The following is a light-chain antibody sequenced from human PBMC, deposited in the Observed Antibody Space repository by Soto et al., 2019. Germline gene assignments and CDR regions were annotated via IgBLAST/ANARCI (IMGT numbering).Light chain of an antibody. Sequence: EIVMTQSPATLSVSPGERATLSCRASQSISRNLAWYQQKPGQAPRLLIFSASTRATGIPARFSGSGSGTEFTLTISSLQSEDSAVYYCQQYNNWPPWTFGQGTKVDIK. V-gene: IGKV3-15*01. CDR2: SAS. CDR1: QSISRN. J-gene: IGKJ1*01. CDR3: QQYNNWPPWT.